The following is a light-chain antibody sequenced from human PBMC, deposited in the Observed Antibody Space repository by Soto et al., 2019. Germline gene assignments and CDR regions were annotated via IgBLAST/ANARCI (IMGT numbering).Light chain of an antibody. CDR1: SSDVGGYNY. CDR3: SSYTSSSTSLYV. J-gene: IGLJ1*01. CDR2: DVS. V-gene: IGLV2-14*01. Sequence: QSVLTQPASVSGSPGQSITISCTGTSSDVGGYNYVSWYQQHPGKAPKLMIYDVSSRPSGVSNRFSGSKSGNTASLTISGLQAEDEADYYCSSYTSSSTSLYVLGTGTKVTVL.